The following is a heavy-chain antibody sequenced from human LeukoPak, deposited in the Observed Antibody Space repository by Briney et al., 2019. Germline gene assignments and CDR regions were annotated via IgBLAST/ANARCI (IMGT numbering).Heavy chain of an antibody. D-gene: IGHD3-9*01. V-gene: IGHV4-34*01. CDR3: ARERPSYYDILTGYYPRSLPYYFDF. CDR2: INHSGST. CDR1: GGSFSGYY. Sequence: SSETLSLTCAVYGGSFSGYYWSWIRQPPGKGLEWIGEINHSGSTNYNPSLKSRVTISVDTSKNQFSLKLSSVTAADTVVYYCARERPSYYDILTGYYPRSLPYYFDFWGQGTLVTVSS. J-gene: IGHJ4*02.